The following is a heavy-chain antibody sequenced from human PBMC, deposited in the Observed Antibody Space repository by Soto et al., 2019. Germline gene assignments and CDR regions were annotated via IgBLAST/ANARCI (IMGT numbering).Heavy chain of an antibody. CDR2: ISSSSSYI. V-gene: IGHV3-21*01. Sequence: GGSLRLSGAASGFTFSSYSMNWVRQAPGKGLEWVSSISSSSSYIYYADSVKGRFTISRDNAKNSLYLQMNSLRAEDTAVYYCARDKQQLLGGYWGQGTLVTVSS. J-gene: IGHJ4*02. CDR3: ARDKQQLLGGY. CDR1: GFTFSSYS. D-gene: IGHD6-13*01.